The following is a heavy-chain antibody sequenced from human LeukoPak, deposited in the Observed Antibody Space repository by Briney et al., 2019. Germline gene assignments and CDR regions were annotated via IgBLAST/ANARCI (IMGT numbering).Heavy chain of an antibody. V-gene: IGHV3-73*01. CDR3: TRPDSGSYPGY. D-gene: IGHD1-26*01. J-gene: IGHJ4*02. CDR2: IRSKANSYAT. CDR1: GFTFSGSA. Sequence: GGSLKLSCAASGFTFSGSAMHWVRQASGKGLEWVGRIRSKANSYATAYAASVKGRFTISRDDSKNTAYLQMNSLKTEDTAVYYCTRPDSGSYPGYWGQGTLVTVSS.